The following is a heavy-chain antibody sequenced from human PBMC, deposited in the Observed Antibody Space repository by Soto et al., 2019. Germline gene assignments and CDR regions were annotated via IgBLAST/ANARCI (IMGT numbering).Heavy chain of an antibody. Sequence: SETLSLTCTVSGGSIIRGDYYWSWIRQHTGKGLEWIGYIYNSGTTYYNPSLKSRVTISVDTSKNQFSLKLTSVTAADTAVYYCARDPAPWGQGTLVT. CDR2: IYNSGTT. V-gene: IGHV4-31*03. CDR1: GGSIIRGDYY. J-gene: IGHJ5*02. CDR3: ARDPAP.